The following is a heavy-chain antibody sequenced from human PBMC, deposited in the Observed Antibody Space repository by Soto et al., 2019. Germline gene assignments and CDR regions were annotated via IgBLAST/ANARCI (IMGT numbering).Heavy chain of an antibody. CDR2: ISYDGSNK. J-gene: IGHJ3*02. D-gene: IGHD3-3*01. CDR1: GFTFKNHA. Sequence: QGQLVESGGDAVQPGRSLRLSCVGSGFTFKNHAMHWVRLAPGPGLEWVAYISYDGSNKAYGDSVQGRVTISRDNSKNTGILPMNSLRVEDTGVFHCAKEGRSYDDFWSGSIGSFDIWGRGTTVTVSS. CDR3: AKEGRSYDDFWSGSIGSFDI. V-gene: IGHV3-30*18.